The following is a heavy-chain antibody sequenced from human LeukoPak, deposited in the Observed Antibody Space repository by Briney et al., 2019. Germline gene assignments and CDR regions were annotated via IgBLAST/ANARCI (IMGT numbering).Heavy chain of an antibody. Sequence: SETLSLTCIVSGGSISSTTYYWGWIRQPPGKGLEWIGSNYYSLTTWYNPSLKGRVTLPANTSKNQFSMKLTSVTAADTAVYYCARDRACSNGICSYFDYWGQGTVVTVSS. CDR2: NYYSLTT. CDR1: GGSISSTTYY. V-gene: IGHV4-39*01. J-gene: IGHJ4*02. CDR3: ARDRACSNGICSYFDY. D-gene: IGHD2-8*01.